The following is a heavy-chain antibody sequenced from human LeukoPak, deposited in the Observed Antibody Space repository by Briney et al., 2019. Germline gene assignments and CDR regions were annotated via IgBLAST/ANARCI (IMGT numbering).Heavy chain of an antibody. CDR1: GFTVSSYS. CDR2: ISSSSSII. D-gene: IGHD6-6*01. J-gene: IGHJ6*02. V-gene: IGHV3-48*01. Sequence: GGSLRLSCAASGFTVSSYSMNWVRQAPGKGLVWVSYISSSSSIINYADSVKGRVTVSRDNAKNSLYLQMNNLRAEDTAVYYCARDSSYGMDVWGLGTTVTVSS. CDR3: ARDSSYGMDV.